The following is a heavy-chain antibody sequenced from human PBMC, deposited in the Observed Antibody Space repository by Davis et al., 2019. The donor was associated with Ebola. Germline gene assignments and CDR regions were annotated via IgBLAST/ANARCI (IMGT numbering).Heavy chain of an antibody. J-gene: IGHJ6*02. V-gene: IGHV1-2*02. CDR3: AALGGSLRAAV. CDR1: GYIFTGYY. D-gene: IGHD3-16*01. Sequence: ASVKVSCKASGYIFTGYYIHWVRQAPGQGPEWMGCINPKNGVTKYAEKFLGRVTMTGDTSIDTAYMELSSLRSDDTAVYYCAALGGSLRAAVWGQGTTVSVSS. CDR2: INPKNGVT.